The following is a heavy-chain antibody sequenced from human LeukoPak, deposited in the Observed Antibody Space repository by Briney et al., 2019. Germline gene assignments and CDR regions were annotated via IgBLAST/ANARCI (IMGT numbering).Heavy chain of an antibody. CDR1: GGSISSYY. CDR3: ARIMSGRGRFVFDI. Sequence: SETLSLTCTVSGGSISSYYWSWIRQPPGKGLEWIGYIYYSGNTNYNPSLKSRVTISVDASKNQFSLKLSSVTAADTAVYYCARIMSGRGRFVFDIRGQGTMVTVSS. D-gene: IGHD1-26*01. J-gene: IGHJ3*02. CDR2: IYYSGNT. V-gene: IGHV4-59*01.